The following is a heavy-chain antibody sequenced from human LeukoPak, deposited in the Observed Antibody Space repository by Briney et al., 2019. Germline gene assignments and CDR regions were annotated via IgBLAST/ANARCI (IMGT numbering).Heavy chain of an antibody. J-gene: IGHJ4*02. CDR1: GYSFTSYW. D-gene: IGHD3-3*01. Sequence: GESLKISCKGSGYSFTSYWTGWVRQMPGKGLEWMGIIYPGDSDTRYSPSFQGQVTISADKSISTAYLQWSSLKASDTAMYYCARSYYDFWSGYYSFDYWGQGTLVTVSS. V-gene: IGHV5-51*01. CDR2: IYPGDSDT. CDR3: ARSYYDFWSGYYSFDY.